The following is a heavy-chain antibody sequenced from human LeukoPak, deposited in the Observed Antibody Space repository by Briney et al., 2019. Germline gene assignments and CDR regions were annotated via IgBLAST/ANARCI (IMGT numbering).Heavy chain of an antibody. J-gene: IGHJ6*02. D-gene: IGHD2-15*01. CDR1: GFIFTNAW. Sequence: PGGSLRLSCAASGFIFTNAWMNWVRQAPGKGLEWVAVISYDGSNKYYADSVKGRFTISRDNSKNTLYLQMNSLRAEDTAVYYCARSVRGGSCYSYFCYYGMDVWGQGTTVTVSS. CDR3: ARSVRGGSCYSYFCYYGMDV. CDR2: ISYDGSNK. V-gene: IGHV3-30-3*01.